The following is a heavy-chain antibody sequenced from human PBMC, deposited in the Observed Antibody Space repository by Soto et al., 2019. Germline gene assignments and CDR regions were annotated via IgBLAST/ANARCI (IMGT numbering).Heavy chain of an antibody. CDR2: IYPGDSDT. CDR3: ARPPAIVGATYAFDI. CDR1: GYSFTSYW. V-gene: IGHV5-51*01. Sequence: PGESLKISCKGSGYSFTSYWIGWVRQMPGKGLEWMGIIYPGDSDTRYSPSFHGQVTISADNSISTAYLQWSSLKASDTAMYYCARPPAIVGATYAFDIWGQGTMVTVSS. D-gene: IGHD1-26*01. J-gene: IGHJ3*02.